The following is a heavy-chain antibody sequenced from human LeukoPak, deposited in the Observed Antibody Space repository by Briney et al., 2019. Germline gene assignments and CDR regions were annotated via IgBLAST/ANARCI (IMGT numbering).Heavy chain of an antibody. CDR1: GDSVSSNSAA. V-gene: IGHV6-1*01. D-gene: IGHD6-19*01. CDR2: TYYRSKWYN. CDR3: ARDRLAVAATFDY. Sequence: SQTLSLTFAISGDSVSSNSAAWNWLRQSPSRGLEWLGRTYYRSKWYNDYAVSVKSQITINPDTSKNQFSLQLNSVTPEDTAVYYCARDRLAVAATFDYWGQGTLVTVSS. J-gene: IGHJ4*02.